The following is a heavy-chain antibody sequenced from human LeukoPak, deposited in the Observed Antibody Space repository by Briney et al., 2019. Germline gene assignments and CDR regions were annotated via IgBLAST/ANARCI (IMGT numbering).Heavy chain of an antibody. CDR2: INHSGST. V-gene: IGHV4-34*01. J-gene: IGHJ5*02. Sequence: SETLSLTCAVYGGSFSGYYWSWIRQPPGKGLEWIGEINHSGSTNYNPSLKSRVTISVDTSKNQFSLKLSSVTAADTAVYYCARDTPSEGMGFDPWGQGTLVTVSS. D-gene: IGHD3-10*01. CDR3: ARDTPSEGMGFDP. CDR1: GGSFSGYY.